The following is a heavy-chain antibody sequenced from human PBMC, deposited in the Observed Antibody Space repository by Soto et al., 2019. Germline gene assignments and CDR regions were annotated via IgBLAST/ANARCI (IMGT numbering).Heavy chain of an antibody. J-gene: IGHJ6*02. Sequence: QVQLVESGGGVVQPGRSLRLSCAASGFTFSSYGMHWVRQAPGKGLEWVAVISYDGSNKYYADSVKGRFTISRDNSKNTLYLQMNSLRAEDTAVYYCAKDTAMRDILTGYSSYYYYYGMDVWGQGTTVTVSS. CDR1: GFTFSSYG. V-gene: IGHV3-30*18. CDR2: ISYDGSNK. CDR3: AKDTAMRDILTGYSSYYYYYGMDV. D-gene: IGHD3-9*01.